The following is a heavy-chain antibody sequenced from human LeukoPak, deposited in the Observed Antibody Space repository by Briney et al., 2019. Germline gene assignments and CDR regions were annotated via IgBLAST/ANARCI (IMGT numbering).Heavy chain of an antibody. J-gene: IGHJ4*02. CDR1: GGSISSYY. V-gene: IGHV4-59*12. CDR2: IYYSGST. Sequence: SETLSLTCTVSGGSISSYYWHWIRQPPGKGLEWIGFIYYSGSTDYNPSLKSRVTISVDTSKNQFSLKLSSVTAADTAVYYCAGDHANFDYWGQGTLVTVSS. CDR3: AGDHANFDY.